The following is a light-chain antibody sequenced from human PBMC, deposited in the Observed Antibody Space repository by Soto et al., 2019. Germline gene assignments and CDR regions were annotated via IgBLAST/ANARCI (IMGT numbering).Light chain of an antibody. Sequence: QAVVTQPPSASGTPGQRVTISCSGSSSNIGHDAVSWFQQLPGAAPRLVIYSNNQRPSGVPDRFSGSKSGTSASLAISGLQSEDESDYYCAVWDVSLKSWVFGGGTKLTVL. J-gene: IGLJ3*02. CDR2: SNN. V-gene: IGLV1-44*01. CDR1: SSNIGHDA. CDR3: AVWDVSLKSWV.